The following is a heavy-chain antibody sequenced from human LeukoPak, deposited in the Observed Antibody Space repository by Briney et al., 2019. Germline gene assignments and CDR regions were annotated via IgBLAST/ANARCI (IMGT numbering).Heavy chain of an antibody. Sequence: SETLSLTCTVSGGSISSYYWSWIRQPPGKGLEWIGYIYYSGSTNYNPSLKSRVTISVDTSKNQFSLKLSSVTAADTAVYYCARDPSGSYSSHAFDIWGQGTMVTVSS. D-gene: IGHD1-26*01. J-gene: IGHJ3*02. V-gene: IGHV4-59*12. CDR1: GGSISSYY. CDR2: IYYSGST. CDR3: ARDPSGSYSSHAFDI.